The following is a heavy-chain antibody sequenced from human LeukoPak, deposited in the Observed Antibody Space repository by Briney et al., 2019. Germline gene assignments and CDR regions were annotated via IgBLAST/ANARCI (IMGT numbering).Heavy chain of an antibody. V-gene: IGHV1-2*02. CDR3: ARDPTIAVAGNPPDY. Sequence: ASVKVSCKASGYTFTGYYMHWVRQAPGQGLEGMGWINPNSGGTNYAQKFQGRVTMTRDTSISTAYMELSRLRSDDTAVYYCARDPTIAVAGNPPDYWGQGTLVTVSS. CDR1: GYTFTGYY. D-gene: IGHD6-19*01. J-gene: IGHJ4*02. CDR2: INPNSGGT.